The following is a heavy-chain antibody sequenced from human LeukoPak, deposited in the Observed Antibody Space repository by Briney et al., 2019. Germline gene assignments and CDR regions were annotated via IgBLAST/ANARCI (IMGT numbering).Heavy chain of an antibody. V-gene: IGHV1-18*01. CDR3: ARDARGDSSVHSSGPFDY. D-gene: IGHD6-19*01. CDR1: GGTFSSYA. J-gene: IGHJ4*02. Sequence: ASVKVSCKTSGGTFSSYAISWVRQAPGQGLEWMGWISAYNGNTNYAQKLQGRVTMTTDTSTSTAYMELRSLRSDDTAVYYCARDARGDSSVHSSGPFDYWGQGTLVTVSS. CDR2: ISAYNGNT.